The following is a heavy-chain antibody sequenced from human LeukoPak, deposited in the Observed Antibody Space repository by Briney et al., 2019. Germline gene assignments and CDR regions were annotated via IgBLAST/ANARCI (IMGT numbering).Heavy chain of an antibody. D-gene: IGHD3/OR15-3a*01. CDR1: GFTFSSYW. CDR2: IKQGGSEK. CDR3: ARGAWTFDY. J-gene: IGHJ4*02. Sequence: GGSLRLSCVASGFTFSSYWMSWVRQAPGKGLEWVANIKQGGSEKYYVDSVKGRFTISRDNAKNSLYLQMNSLRAEDTAVYYCARGAWTFDYWGQGTLVSVSS. V-gene: IGHV3-7*01.